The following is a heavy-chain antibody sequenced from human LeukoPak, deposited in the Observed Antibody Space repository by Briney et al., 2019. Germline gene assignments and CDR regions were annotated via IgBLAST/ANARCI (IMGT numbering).Heavy chain of an antibody. J-gene: IGHJ4*02. CDR3: TRQGQYYYGSGSPIDFDY. CDR1: GFTFSNAW. CDR2: IKSKTDGGTT. Sequence: GGSLRLSCAASGFTFSNAWMSWVRQAPGKGLEWVGRIKSKTDGGTTDYAAPVKGRFTNSRDDSKNTAYLQMNSLKTEDTAVYYCTRQGQYYYGSGSPIDFDYWGQGTLVTVSS. V-gene: IGHV3-15*01. D-gene: IGHD3-10*01.